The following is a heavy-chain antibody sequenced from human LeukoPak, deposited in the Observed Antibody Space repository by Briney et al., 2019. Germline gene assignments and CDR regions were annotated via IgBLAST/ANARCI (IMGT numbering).Heavy chain of an antibody. D-gene: IGHD3-10*01. J-gene: IGHJ3*02. Sequence: GGSLRLSCAASGFTFDDYAMHWVRQAPGKGLEWVSGISWNSGSIGYADSVKGRFTISRDNAKNSLYLQMNSLRAEDTAVYYCAKEASFEWFGELLLEGAFDIWGQGTMVTVSS. CDR2: ISWNSGSI. CDR1: GFTFDDYA. V-gene: IGHV3-9*01. CDR3: AKEASFEWFGELLLEGAFDI.